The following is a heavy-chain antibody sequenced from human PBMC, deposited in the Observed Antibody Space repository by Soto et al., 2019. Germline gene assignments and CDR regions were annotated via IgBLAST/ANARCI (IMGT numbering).Heavy chain of an antibody. CDR3: ARIGDGNQRPFYY. CDR2: IIPVFNSA. V-gene: IGHV1-69*01. Sequence: QVRLVQSGAEVKKPGSSVKVSCKASGYTFSSYTINWVRQAPGQGLELMGGIIPVFNSATYAQKFQGRVTITADESTSTAYLELRSLRSEDTAVYYCARIGDGNQRPFYYWGQGTLVTVSS. J-gene: IGHJ4*02. CDR1: GYTFSSYT. D-gene: IGHD6-25*01.